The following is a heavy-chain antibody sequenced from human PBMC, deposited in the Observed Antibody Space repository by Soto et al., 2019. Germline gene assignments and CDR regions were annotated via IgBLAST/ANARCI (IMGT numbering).Heavy chain of an antibody. J-gene: IGHJ4*02. V-gene: IGHV3-23*01. CDR2: MSGSSSTT. CDR1: GLTFSNYA. Sequence: GGSLRLSCATSGLTFSNYAMSWVRQAPGGGLEWVSSMSGSSSTTYYADSVRGRFTISRDRSKNTLYLQMSSLRAEDTALYYCAKNQERELPRVIDFWGQGTLVTGS. CDR3: AKNQERELPRVIDF. D-gene: IGHD1-7*01.